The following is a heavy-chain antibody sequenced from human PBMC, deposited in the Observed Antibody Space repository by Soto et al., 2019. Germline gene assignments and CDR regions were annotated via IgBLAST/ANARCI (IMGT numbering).Heavy chain of an antibody. CDR3: ARVAYGSGTGFDY. D-gene: IGHD3-10*01. V-gene: IGHV4-31*03. J-gene: IGHJ4*02. Sequence: SETLSLTCTVSGGSISSGGYYWSWIRQHPGKGLEWIGYIYYSGSTYYNPSLKSRVTISVDTSKNQFSLKLSSVTAADTAVYYCARVAYGSGTGFDYWGQGTLVTVSS. CDR1: GGSISSGGYY. CDR2: IYYSGST.